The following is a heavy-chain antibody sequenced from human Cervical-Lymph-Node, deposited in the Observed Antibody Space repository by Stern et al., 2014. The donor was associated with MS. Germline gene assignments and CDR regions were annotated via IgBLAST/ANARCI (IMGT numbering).Heavy chain of an antibody. CDR1: GGSISSGGYY. V-gene: IGHV4-31*01. J-gene: IGHJ3*02. CDR3: ARLKGNWNPKGHAFDI. D-gene: IGHD1-1*01. Sequence: QVQLQESGPGLVKPSQTLSLTCTVSGGSISSGGYYWSWIRQHPGKGLEWIGYIYYSGSTYYNPSLKSLVTISVDTSKNQFSLKLSSVTAADTAVYYCARLKGNWNPKGHAFDIWGQGTMVTVSS. CDR2: IYYSGST.